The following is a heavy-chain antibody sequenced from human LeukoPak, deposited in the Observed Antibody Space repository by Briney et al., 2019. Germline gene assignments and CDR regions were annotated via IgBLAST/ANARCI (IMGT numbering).Heavy chain of an antibody. CDR1: GNTFTNYD. CDR2: IIPIFGTA. J-gene: IGHJ1*01. D-gene: IGHD6-13*01. V-gene: IGHV1-69*13. Sequence: GATVKVSCKVSGNTFTNYDINWVRQATEQGLEWMGGIIPIFGTANYAQKFQGRVTITADESTSTAYMELSSLRSEDTAVYYCASHNSSSWYGYFQHWGQGTLVTVSS. CDR3: ASHNSSSWYGYFQH.